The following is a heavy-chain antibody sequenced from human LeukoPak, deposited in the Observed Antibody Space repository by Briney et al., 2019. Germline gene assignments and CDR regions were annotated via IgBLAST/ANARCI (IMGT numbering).Heavy chain of an antibody. V-gene: IGHV3-23*01. CDR3: TPTPSGNYYLRVAS. CDR1: GFIFGDYA. Sequence: GSLRLSCATSGFIFGDYAMTWVRQAPGKGLEWVSGISGTGDNAYYADSVKGRLIISRDNSKNTLSLQMNSLRVEDTAVYYCTPTPSGNYYLRVASWGQGTLVTVSS. CDR2: ISGTGDNA. J-gene: IGHJ4*02. D-gene: IGHD3-10*01.